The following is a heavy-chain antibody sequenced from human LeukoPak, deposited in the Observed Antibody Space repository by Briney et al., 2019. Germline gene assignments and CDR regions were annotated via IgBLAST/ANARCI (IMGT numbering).Heavy chain of an antibody. Sequence: GGSLRLSCVGSGFXFSSFSMNWVRQAPGKGLEWLSYISRSSSPKYYADSVRGRFTISRDNAKNSLYLQTTSLRDEDTAVYYCARDGWDLPYFDFWGQGAPVTVSS. D-gene: IGHD1-26*01. V-gene: IGHV3-48*02. CDR3: ARDGWDLPYFDF. J-gene: IGHJ4*02. CDR1: GFXFSSFS. CDR2: ISRSSSPK.